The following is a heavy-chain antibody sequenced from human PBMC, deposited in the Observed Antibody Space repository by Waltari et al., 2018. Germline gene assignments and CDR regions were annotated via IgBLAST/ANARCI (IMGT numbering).Heavy chain of an antibody. CDR1: GYTFTSYG. CDR2: LSAYNGNT. CDR3: ARDGGTTYYDILTGYSRDNYYYCYMDV. Sequence: GEPGAEVKKPGASVKVSCKASGYTFTSYGISWVRQAPGQGLEWMGWLSAYNGNTNYAQKLQGRVTMTTDTSTSTAYREVRSLRSHDTAVYYCARDGGTTYYDILTGYSRDNYYYCYMDVWGKGTTVTISS. D-gene: IGHD3-9*01. V-gene: IGHV1-18*01. J-gene: IGHJ6*03.